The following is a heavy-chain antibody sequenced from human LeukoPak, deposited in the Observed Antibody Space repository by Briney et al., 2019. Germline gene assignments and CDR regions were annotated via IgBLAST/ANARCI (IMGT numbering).Heavy chain of an antibody. Sequence: ASVKVSCKAFGYTFTGYYRHWVRQAPGQGLEWMGWVNPNSGVTNYAQKFQGRVTMTRDTSISTAYMELSRLRSDDTAVYYCARTDYWGQGTLVTVSS. V-gene: IGHV1-2*02. CDR2: VNPNSGVT. J-gene: IGHJ4*02. CDR1: GYTFTGYY. CDR3: ARTDY.